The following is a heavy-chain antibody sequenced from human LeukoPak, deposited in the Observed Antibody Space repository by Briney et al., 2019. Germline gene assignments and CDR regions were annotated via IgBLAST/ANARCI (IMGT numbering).Heavy chain of an antibody. CDR1: GFSISSYY. J-gene: IGHJ4*02. CDR2: IYTSGST. CDR3: ARDRARYCSGGSCYMLDY. V-gene: IGHV4-4*07. D-gene: IGHD2-15*01. Sequence: SETLSLTCTVSGFSISSYYWSWIRQPAGKGLEWIGRIYTSGSTIYNPSLKSGATISVDTSNNNFSLQLISVIAADTAVYYSARDRARYCSGGSCYMLDYWGQGTLVTVSS.